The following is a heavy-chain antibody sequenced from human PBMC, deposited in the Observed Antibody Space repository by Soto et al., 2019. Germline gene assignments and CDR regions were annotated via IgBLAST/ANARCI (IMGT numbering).Heavy chain of an antibody. CDR1: GGSISSSSYY. CDR3: ARSTVYYYGSGSYFSDPLDH. J-gene: IGHJ4*02. D-gene: IGHD3-10*01. V-gene: IGHV4-39*01. CDR2: IYYSGST. Sequence: SETLSLTCTVSGGSISSSSYYWGWIRQPPGKGLEWIGSIYYSGSTYYNPSLKSRVAISVDTSKNQFSLKLSSVTAADTAVYYCARSTVYYYGSGSYFSDPLDHWGQGTLVTVSS.